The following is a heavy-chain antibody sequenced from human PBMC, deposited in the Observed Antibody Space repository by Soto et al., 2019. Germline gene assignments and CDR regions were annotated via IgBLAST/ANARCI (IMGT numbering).Heavy chain of an antibody. Sequence: QVQLVQSGAEVKKPGASVKVSCKASGYTFTSYYMHWVRQAPGQGLEWMGIINPSGGSTSYAQKFQGRVTMTRDTSTSTVYMELSSLRSEDTAVYYCARDGSITIFGVANWYFDLWGRDTLVTVSS. CDR2: INPSGGST. J-gene: IGHJ2*01. D-gene: IGHD3-3*01. V-gene: IGHV1-46*01. CDR1: GYTFTSYY. CDR3: ARDGSITIFGVANWYFDL.